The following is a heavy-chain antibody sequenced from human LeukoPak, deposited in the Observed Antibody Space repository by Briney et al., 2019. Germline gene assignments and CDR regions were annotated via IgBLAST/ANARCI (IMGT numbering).Heavy chain of an antibody. CDR3: ARRAGAYTHPYDY. V-gene: IGHV4-34*01. J-gene: IGHJ4*02. Sequence: PSETLSLTCAVYGGSFSGYYWSWIRQPPGKGLEWIGEINHSGSTNYNPSLKSRVTISVDTSKNQFSLKLSSVTAADTAVYYCARRAGAYTHPYDYRGQGTLVTVSS. CDR2: INHSGST. CDR1: GGSFSGYY. D-gene: IGHD3-16*01.